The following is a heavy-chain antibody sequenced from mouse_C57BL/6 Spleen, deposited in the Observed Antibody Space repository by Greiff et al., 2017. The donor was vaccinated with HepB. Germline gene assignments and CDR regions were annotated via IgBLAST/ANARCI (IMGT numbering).Heavy chain of an antibody. D-gene: IGHD1-1*01. V-gene: IGHV5-4*01. CDR2: ISDGGSYT. Sequence: EVQLQESGGGLVKPGGSLKLSCAASGFTFSSYAMSWVRQTPEKRLEWVATISDGGSYTYYPDNVKGRFTISRDNAKNNLYLQMSHLKSEDTAMYYCAREDYGDYWGQGTTLTVSS. CDR3: AREDYGDY. CDR1: GFTFSSYA. J-gene: IGHJ2*01.